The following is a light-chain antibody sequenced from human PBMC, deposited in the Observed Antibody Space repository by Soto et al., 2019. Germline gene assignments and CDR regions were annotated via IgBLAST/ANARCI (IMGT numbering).Light chain of an antibody. CDR1: RSVLHSSNNNNY. CDR3: QQYYSSPLT. CDR2: WAS. V-gene: IGKV4-1*01. Sequence: DIVMTQSPDSLAVSLGERATINCKSSRSVLHSSNNNNYLAWYQHKPGQPPKLLIYWASTRESGVPDRFSGSGSGPDFTLTISGLQAEDVAVYYCQQYYSSPLTFGGGTKVEIK. J-gene: IGKJ4*01.